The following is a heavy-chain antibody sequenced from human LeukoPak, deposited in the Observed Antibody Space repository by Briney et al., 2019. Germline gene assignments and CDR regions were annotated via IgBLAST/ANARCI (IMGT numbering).Heavy chain of an antibody. V-gene: IGHV3-9*03. CDR1: GFTFDDYA. CDR3: AKAGSRDFWSGYYFDY. Sequence: GRSLRLSCAASGFTFDDYAMHWVRHAPGKGLEWVSGISWNSGSIGYADSVKGRFTISRDNAKNSLYLQMNSLRAEDMALYYCAKAGSRDFWSGYYFDYWGQGTLVTVSS. CDR2: ISWNSGSI. J-gene: IGHJ4*02. D-gene: IGHD3-3*01.